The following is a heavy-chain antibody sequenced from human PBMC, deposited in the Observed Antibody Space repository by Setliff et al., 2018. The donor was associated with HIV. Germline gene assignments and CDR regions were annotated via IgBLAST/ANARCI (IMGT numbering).Heavy chain of an antibody. Sequence: PSETLSLTCTVSGGTINRSGYYWGWIRQPPGKGLEWIGSIYYSGSTYYNPSFNSRVTISVDTSKNQFSLKLYSVTAADTAMYYCVRSYDISDHSRDWYYWGQGTLVTVSS. CDR1: GGTINRSGYY. J-gene: IGHJ4*02. D-gene: IGHD3-22*01. V-gene: IGHV4-39*01. CDR3: VRSYDISDHSRDWYY. CDR2: IYYSGST.